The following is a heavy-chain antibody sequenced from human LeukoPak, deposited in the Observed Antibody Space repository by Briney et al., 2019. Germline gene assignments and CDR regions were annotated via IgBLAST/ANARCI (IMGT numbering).Heavy chain of an antibody. Sequence: PSETLSLTCTVSGGPINNYYWSWVRQHPGKGLEWIGYIYYSGSTYYNPSLKSRVTISVDTSKNQFSLKLSSVTAADTAVYYCARGSSGWYRLDYWGQGTLVTVSS. V-gene: IGHV4-59*06. J-gene: IGHJ4*02. D-gene: IGHD6-19*01. CDR2: IYYSGST. CDR1: GGPINNYY. CDR3: ARGSSGWYRLDY.